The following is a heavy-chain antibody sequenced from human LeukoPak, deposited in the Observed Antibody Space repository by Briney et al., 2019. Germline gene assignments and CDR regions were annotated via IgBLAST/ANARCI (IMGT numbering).Heavy chain of an antibody. V-gene: IGHV1-2*02. CDR1: GYTFTDYY. Sequence: ASVKVSCKASGYTFTDYYMHWVRQAPGQGLEWMGWINPNSGGTNYAQKFQGRVTMTRDTSISTAYMELSRLRSDDTAVYYCARDFYYGSGSYYVAYFDYWGQGTLVTVSS. CDR3: ARDFYYGSGSYYVAYFDY. D-gene: IGHD3-10*01. CDR2: INPNSGGT. J-gene: IGHJ4*02.